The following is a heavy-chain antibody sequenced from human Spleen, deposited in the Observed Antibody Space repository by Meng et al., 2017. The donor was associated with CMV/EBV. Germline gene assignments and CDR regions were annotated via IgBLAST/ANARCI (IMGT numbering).Heavy chain of an antibody. J-gene: IGHJ4*02. V-gene: IGHV4-4*07. CDR2: IYISGDT. D-gene: IGHD1-26*01. CDR1: GVSISGFY. CDR3: ATGSGDFDH. Sequence: QVQVQAPGPGLVKPSETLSLTCSVSGVSISGFYWSWIRQPAGKGLEWIGRIYISGDTNYNPSLKSRVTISKDTSKNQISLRLTSVTAADTAVYYCATGSGDFDHWGRGTLVTVSS.